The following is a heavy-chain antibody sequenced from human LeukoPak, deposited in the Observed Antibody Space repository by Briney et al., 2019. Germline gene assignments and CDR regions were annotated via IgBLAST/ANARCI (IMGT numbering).Heavy chain of an antibody. D-gene: IGHD2-2*01. CDR2: ISGSGGST. Sequence: PGGSLRLSCAASGFTFSTYAMSWVRQAPGKGLEWVSAISGSGGSTYYADSVKGRFTISRDNSKNTLYLQMNSLRAEDTAVSYCAKDGGFIVVVPEATFDPWGQGTLVTVSS. V-gene: IGHV3-23*01. CDR1: GFTFSTYA. CDR3: AKDGGFIVVVPEATFDP. J-gene: IGHJ5*02.